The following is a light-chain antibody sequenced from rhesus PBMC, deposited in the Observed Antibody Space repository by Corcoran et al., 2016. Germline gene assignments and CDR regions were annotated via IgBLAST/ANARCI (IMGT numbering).Light chain of an antibody. CDR2: AAS. Sequence: DIQMTQSPSSLSASVGDRVTITCRASQTISSYLAWYQQKPGKVPKLLSHAASSLESGVPSRFSGTGSGTEFTLTISSLQPEDCATYYCQQPSSHPWTFGQGTKVEIK. J-gene: IGKJ1*01. V-gene: IGKV1S5*01. CDR1: QTISSY. CDR3: QQPSSHPWT.